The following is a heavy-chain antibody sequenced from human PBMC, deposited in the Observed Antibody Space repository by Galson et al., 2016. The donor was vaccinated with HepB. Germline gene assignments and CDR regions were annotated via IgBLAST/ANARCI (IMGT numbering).Heavy chain of an antibody. CDR3: ARAATDNSYGPPDAFDI. J-gene: IGHJ3*02. CDR2: ISSDGYTI. Sequence: SLRLSCAAAGFDLSDYYMSWLRQAPGKGLEWLSYISSDGYTIYYADSVKGRFTISRDNSKNSLYLQLHSLRAEDRAVYSCARAATDNSYGPPDAFDIWGQGTMVAVSS. D-gene: IGHD3-10*01. V-gene: IGHV3-11*04. CDR1: GFDLSDYY.